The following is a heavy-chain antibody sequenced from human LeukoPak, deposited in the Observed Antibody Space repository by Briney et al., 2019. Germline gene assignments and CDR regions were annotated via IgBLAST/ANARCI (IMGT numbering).Heavy chain of an antibody. V-gene: IGHV3-23*01. CDR3: EKEVEGSGYYHLDK. J-gene: IGHJ4*02. D-gene: IGHD3-22*01. CDR2: ISGSGDDT. CDR1: GFTFSDYT. Sequence: GGSLRLSCAASGFTFSDYTMTWVRQAPGKGLEWGSTISGSGDDTHYADSVKGRFTISRDNSKNTLYLQMNRLRAEATALFYCEKEVEGSGYYHLDKWGQGTLVAVSS.